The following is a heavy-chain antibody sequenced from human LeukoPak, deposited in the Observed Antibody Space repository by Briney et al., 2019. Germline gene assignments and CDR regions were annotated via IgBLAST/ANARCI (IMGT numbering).Heavy chain of an antibody. V-gene: IGHV4-59*01. Sequence: SETLSLTCTVSGGSISSYYWRWIRQPPGKGLEWIGYIYYSGSTNYNPSLKSRVTISVDTSKNQFSLKLSSVTAADTAVYYCARASMITFGGVITYYFDYWGQGTLVTVSS. J-gene: IGHJ4*02. D-gene: IGHD3-16*02. CDR1: GGSISSYY. CDR2: IYYSGST. CDR3: ARASMITFGGVITYYFDY.